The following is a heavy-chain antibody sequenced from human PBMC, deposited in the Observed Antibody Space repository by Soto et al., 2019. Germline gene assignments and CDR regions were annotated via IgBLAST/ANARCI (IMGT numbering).Heavy chain of an antibody. CDR3: AKAMRSWYSFDY. Sequence: EVQLLESGGGLVQPGGSLRLSCAASGFTFSNYAMNWVRRAPGRGLEWVSAISASALSTYYADSVKGRITISRDNSKSTLYLQMNSLRAEDTALYYCAKAMRSWYSFDYWGQGALVTVSS. J-gene: IGHJ4*02. D-gene: IGHD6-13*01. CDR2: ISASALST. V-gene: IGHV3-23*01. CDR1: GFTFSNYA.